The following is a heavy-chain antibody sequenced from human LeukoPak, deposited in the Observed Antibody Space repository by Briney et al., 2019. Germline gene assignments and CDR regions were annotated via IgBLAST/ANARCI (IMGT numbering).Heavy chain of an antibody. D-gene: IGHD3-10*01. Sequence: SETLSLTCTVSGGSISSYYWSWIRQPAGKGLEWVGRTYTSGSTNYNPSLQSRVTMSVDTSKNQFSLKLSSVTAADTAVYYCAREALIWFGELLGEFDYWGQGTLVTVSS. CDR2: TYTSGST. J-gene: IGHJ4*02. CDR1: GGSISSYY. CDR3: AREALIWFGELLGEFDY. V-gene: IGHV4-4*07.